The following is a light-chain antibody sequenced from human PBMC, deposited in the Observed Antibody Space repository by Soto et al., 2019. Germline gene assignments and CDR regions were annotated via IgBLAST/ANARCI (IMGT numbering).Light chain of an antibody. CDR3: QQYVSSPPT. V-gene: IGKV3-20*01. CDR1: QSVSSSY. Sequence: IVLTQSPGTLSLSPWERATLSCRASQSVSSSYLAWYQQKPGQAPRLLIYGASTRATGIPARFSGSGSGTDFTLTINRLEPEDFAVYYCQQYVSSPPTFGQGTKVDIK. CDR2: GAS. J-gene: IGKJ1*01.